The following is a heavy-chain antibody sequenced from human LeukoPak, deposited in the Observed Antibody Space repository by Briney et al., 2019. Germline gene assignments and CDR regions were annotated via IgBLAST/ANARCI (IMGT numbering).Heavy chain of an antibody. CDR2: IYYSGST. CDR3: ARELGYCSGGNCHSLYYFDY. D-gene: IGHD2-15*01. J-gene: IGHJ4*02. Sequence: VTPSEILSPTCTVSGCSISNYYWSWIRQPPGKELEWIGYIYYSGSTNYNPSLKSRVTISVDTSKNQFSLKLSSVTAADTAVYYCARELGYCSGGNCHSLYYFDYWGQGTLVTVSS. CDR1: GCSISNYY. V-gene: IGHV4-59*01.